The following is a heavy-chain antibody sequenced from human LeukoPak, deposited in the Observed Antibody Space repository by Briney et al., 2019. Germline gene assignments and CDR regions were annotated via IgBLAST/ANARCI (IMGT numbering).Heavy chain of an antibody. Sequence: GGSLRLSCAASGFTFSNYAMSWVRQAPGKGLEWVSSISSSADNTYHADSVKGRFTISRDNAKNSLYLQMNSLRAEDTALYYCARRLDGYNYYYGMDVWGQGTTVTISS. J-gene: IGHJ6*02. D-gene: IGHD5-24*01. CDR2: ISSSADNT. CDR1: GFTFSNYA. V-gene: IGHV3-23*01. CDR3: ARRLDGYNYYYGMDV.